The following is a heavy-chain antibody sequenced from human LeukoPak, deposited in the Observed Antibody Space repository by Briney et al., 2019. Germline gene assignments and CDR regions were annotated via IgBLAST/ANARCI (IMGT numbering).Heavy chain of an antibody. Sequence: ASVKVSCKTSGYTFTDTGNYMHWVRQAPGQGPEWMGWMNPNSGGTNYAQNFQGRVTMTRDTPISTAYMELSRLTSEDTAVYYCARGLLRELLGLDYWGQGTLVTVSS. CDR1: GYTFTDTGNY. D-gene: IGHD3-10*01. J-gene: IGHJ4*02. CDR3: ARGLLRELLGLDY. CDR2: MNPNSGGT. V-gene: IGHV1-2*02.